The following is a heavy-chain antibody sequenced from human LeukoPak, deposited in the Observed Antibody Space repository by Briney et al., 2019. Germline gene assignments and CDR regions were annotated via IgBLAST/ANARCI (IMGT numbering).Heavy chain of an antibody. CDR1: GFTFSTFA. V-gene: IGHV3-23*01. CDR3: AKDHPSCGGRDCLLFDN. D-gene: IGHD2-21*01. Sequence: GGSLRLSCAASGFTFSTFAMSWGRQAPGKGLEWVSAITRSGAAKYYADSVKGRFTISRDNSKNTLYLQMDSLSAEDTALYYCAKDHPSCGGRDCLLFDNWGQGTLVTVSS. CDR2: ITRSGAAK. J-gene: IGHJ4*02.